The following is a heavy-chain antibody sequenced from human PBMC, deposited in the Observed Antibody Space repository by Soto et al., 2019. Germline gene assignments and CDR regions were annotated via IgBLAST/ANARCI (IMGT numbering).Heavy chain of an antibody. D-gene: IGHD2-21*02. CDR3: VKDRSGTFYSFDY. Sequence: GGSLRLSCAASGFTFSIYAMHWVRQAPGKGLEYVSAISYDGTITYYADTVKGRFTISRDDSRNTVYLQMGSLRPEDIAVYYCVKDRSGTFYSFDYWGQGTLVTVSS. CDR2: ISYDGTIT. CDR1: GFTFSIYA. J-gene: IGHJ4*02. V-gene: IGHV3-64*02.